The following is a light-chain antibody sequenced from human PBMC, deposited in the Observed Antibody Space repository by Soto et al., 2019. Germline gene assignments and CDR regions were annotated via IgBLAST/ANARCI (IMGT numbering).Light chain of an antibody. CDR3: AAWDDSLNGLYV. J-gene: IGLJ1*01. V-gene: IGLV1-44*01. CDR2: RNN. CDR1: RSNIGSNT. Sequence: QSVLTQPPSASGTPGQRGTISCSGSRSNIGSNTVNWYQQLPGTAPKLLIYRNNQRPSGVPDRFSGSKSGTSASLAISGLQSEDGTDYYCAAWDDSLNGLYVFGTGTKLTVL.